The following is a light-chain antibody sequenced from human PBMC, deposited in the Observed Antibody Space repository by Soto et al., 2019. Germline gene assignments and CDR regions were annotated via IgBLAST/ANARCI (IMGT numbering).Light chain of an antibody. CDR2: WAS. Sequence: DIVMTQSPDSLAVSLGERATINCKSSQSVLYSSNNKNYVAWYQQKPGQPPKLLIYWASTRESGVPDRFSGTGSVTDFTLTISSLQAKDVAVYYCQQYYSTPLSFGGGTKVEIK. V-gene: IGKV4-1*01. J-gene: IGKJ4*01. CDR3: QQYYSTPLS. CDR1: QSVLYSSNNKNY.